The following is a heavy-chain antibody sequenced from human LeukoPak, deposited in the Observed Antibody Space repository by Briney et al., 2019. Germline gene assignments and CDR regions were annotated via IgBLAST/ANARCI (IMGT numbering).Heavy chain of an antibody. CDR1: GGSFSGYY. V-gene: IGHV4-59*01. D-gene: IGHD3-10*01. Sequence: SETLSLTCAVYGGSFSGYYWSWIRQPPGKGLEWIGYIYYSGSTNYTPSLKSRVTISVDTSKNQFSLKLSSVTAADTAVYYCARVIWFGDLFTFDPWGQGTLVTVSS. CDR3: ARVIWFGDLFTFDP. CDR2: IYYSGST. J-gene: IGHJ5*02.